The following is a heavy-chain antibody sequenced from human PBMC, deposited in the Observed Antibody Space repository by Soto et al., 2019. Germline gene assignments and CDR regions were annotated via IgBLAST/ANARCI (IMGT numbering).Heavy chain of an antibody. CDR3: ARGGGVAVAGSAAFDM. CDR2: INPATGAA. CDR1: GYPVTAYY. Sequence: QLHLVQSGAVVKKPGASVTVSCSASGYPVTAYYMHWVRQAPGRGLEWMGGINPATGAAKYTQTFQGRVTKTTDTSKSTVFMELSGLTSEDTAVFYCARGGGVAVAGSAAFDMWGQGTLVTVSS. V-gene: IGHV1-2*02. D-gene: IGHD6-19*01. J-gene: IGHJ3*02.